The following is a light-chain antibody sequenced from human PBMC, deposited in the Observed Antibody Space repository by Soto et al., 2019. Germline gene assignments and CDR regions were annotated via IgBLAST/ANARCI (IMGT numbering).Light chain of an antibody. J-gene: IGKJ4*01. CDR3: QQRSNWLT. Sequence: EIVLTQSPATLSLSPGERATLSCRASQSLSSYLAWYQQKPGQAPRLLIYDASNRATGIPARFSGSGSGTDFTLTISSPEPEDFAVYYCQQRSNWLTFGGGTKVDIK. CDR1: QSLSSY. CDR2: DAS. V-gene: IGKV3-11*01.